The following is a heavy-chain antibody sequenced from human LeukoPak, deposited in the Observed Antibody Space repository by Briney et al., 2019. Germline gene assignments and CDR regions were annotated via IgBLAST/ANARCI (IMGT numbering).Heavy chain of an antibody. J-gene: IGHJ3*02. D-gene: IGHD1-26*01. V-gene: IGHV1-18*01. CDR3: AKDSVAYNGIYDAFDI. CDR2: ISGYNGNT. Sequence: ASVKVSCKASGYTFTSYGITWVRQAPGQGLEWMGWISGYNGNTNYAQKFQGRVTMTTDTSTSTVYMELRSLRSDDTAVYYCAKDSVAYNGIYDAFDIWGQGTMVTVSS. CDR1: GYTFTSYG.